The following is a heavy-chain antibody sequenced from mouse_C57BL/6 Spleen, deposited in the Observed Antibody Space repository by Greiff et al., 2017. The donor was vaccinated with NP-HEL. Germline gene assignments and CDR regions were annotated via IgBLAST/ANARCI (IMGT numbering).Heavy chain of an antibody. J-gene: IGHJ4*01. V-gene: IGHV1-50*01. Sequence: VQLHQSGAELVKPGASVKLSCKASGYTFTSYWMQWVKQRPGQGLEWIGEIDPSDSYTNYNQKFKGKATLTVDTSSSTAYMQLSILTSEDSAVYYCARSPDGYYSDYWGQGTSVTASS. CDR3: ARSPDGYYSDY. CDR1: GYTFTSYW. D-gene: IGHD2-3*01. CDR2: IDPSDSYT.